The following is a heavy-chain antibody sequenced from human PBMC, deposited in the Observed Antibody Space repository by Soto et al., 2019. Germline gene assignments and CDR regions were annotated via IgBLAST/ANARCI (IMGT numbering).Heavy chain of an antibody. CDR3: AHRVLRTVFGLVTTTAIYFDL. V-gene: IGHV2-5*02. D-gene: IGHD3-3*01. Sequence: QITLNESGPTVVRPTETLTLTCRFSGFSLTTSGVGVGWIRQSPGKAPEWLALIYWDDDKRYSASLKSTLTITKDTSKNQVVLTVSDLDPTDTATYYCAHRVLRTVFGLVTTTAIYFDLWGQGTPGAVSS. CDR1: GFSLTTSGVG. CDR2: IYWDDDK. J-gene: IGHJ4*02.